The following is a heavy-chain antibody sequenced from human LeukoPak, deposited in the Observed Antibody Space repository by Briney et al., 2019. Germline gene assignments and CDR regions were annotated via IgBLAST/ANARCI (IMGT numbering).Heavy chain of an antibody. D-gene: IGHD3-22*01. V-gene: IGHV3-9*01. Sequence: GGSLRLSCAASGFTFDDYAMHWVRQAPGKGLEWVSGISWNSGSIGYADSVKGRFTISRDNAKNSLYLQMNSLRAEDTALYYCAKDMGEYYDSSGYPYDYWGQGTLSPSPQ. CDR1: GFTFDDYA. J-gene: IGHJ4*02. CDR3: AKDMGEYYDSSGYPYDY. CDR2: ISWNSGSI.